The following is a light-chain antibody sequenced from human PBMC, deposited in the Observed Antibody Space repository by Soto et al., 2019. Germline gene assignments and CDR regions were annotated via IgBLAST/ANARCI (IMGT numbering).Light chain of an antibody. CDR1: SSDIGVYNY. J-gene: IGLJ2*01. CDR3: SSYTTSNTLVV. V-gene: IGLV2-14*01. Sequence: QSVLTQPASMSGSPGQSITISCTGTSSDIGVYNYVSWYQQYPGKAPKVMIYEVTNRPSGVSNRFSGSKSGNTASLTISGRQAEDEAVYYCSSYTTSNTLVVFGGGTKVTVL. CDR2: EVT.